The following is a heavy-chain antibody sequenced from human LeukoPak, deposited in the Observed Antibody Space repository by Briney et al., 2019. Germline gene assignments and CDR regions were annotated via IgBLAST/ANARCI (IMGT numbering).Heavy chain of an antibody. J-gene: IGHJ4*02. CDR2: IYYSGST. Sequence: SETLSLTCAVSGGSISSYYWSWIRQPPGKGLEWIGYIYYSGSTNHNPSLKSRVTISIDTSKNQFSLKLSSVTAADTAVYYCARLSIAALSSPDYWGQGTLVTVSS. CDR3: ARLSIAALSSPDY. V-gene: IGHV4-59*01. D-gene: IGHD6-6*01. CDR1: GGSISSYY.